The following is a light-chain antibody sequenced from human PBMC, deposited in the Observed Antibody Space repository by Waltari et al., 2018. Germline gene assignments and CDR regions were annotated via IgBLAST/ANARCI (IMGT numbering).Light chain of an antibody. CDR1: SSNIGSNS. Sequence: QSVLTQPPSASGTPGQRVTISCSGSSSNIGSNSVNWYQHLPGTAPKLLIYSDNQRPAGVPDRFSGSKSGAAASRAISGLQSEDEADYYCAAWDVSLNGLVFGGGTKLTVL. J-gene: IGLJ2*01. V-gene: IGLV1-44*01. CDR3: AAWDVSLNGLV. CDR2: SDN.